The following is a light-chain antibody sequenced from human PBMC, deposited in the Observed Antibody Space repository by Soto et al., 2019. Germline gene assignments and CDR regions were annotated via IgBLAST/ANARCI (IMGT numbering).Light chain of an antibody. V-gene: IGLV3-21*02. CDR3: QVWLIGSYRV. J-gene: IGLJ3*02. CDR1: NVGSKV. CDR2: DDT. Sequence: SYELTQPPSVSVAPGQTATISCGGNNVGSKVVHWYQQKPGQAPVLVVYDDTYRPSGIPERFSGSNSGNTATLTISRVEAGDEADYYCQVWLIGSYRVFGGGTKVTVL.